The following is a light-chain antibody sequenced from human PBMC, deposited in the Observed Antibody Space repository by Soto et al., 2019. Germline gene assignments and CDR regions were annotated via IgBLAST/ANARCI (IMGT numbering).Light chain of an antibody. CDR2: EVS. Sequence: SVRTQPAAVSAAAGQSSSVSCTGTSNDIGNGYDSVSWYQQHPGKAPKLMIYEVSNRPSGVSNRFSGSKSGNTASLTISGLQAEDEADYFCCSYARGYIYLFGPGNKVTVL. CDR1: SNDIGNGYDS. J-gene: IGLJ1*01. CDR3: CSYARGYIYL. V-gene: IGLV2-14*01.